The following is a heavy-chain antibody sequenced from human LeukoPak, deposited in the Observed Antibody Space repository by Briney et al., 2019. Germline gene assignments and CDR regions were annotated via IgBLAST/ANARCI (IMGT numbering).Heavy chain of an antibody. V-gene: IGHV3-23*01. D-gene: IGHD1-26*01. J-gene: IGHJ4*02. CDR2: ISGSGGST. CDR1: GSTFSSYA. Sequence: PGGSLRLSCAASGSTFSSYAMSWVRQAPGKGLEWVSAISGSGGSTYYADSVKGRFTISRDNSKNTLYLQMNSLRAEDTAVYYCAKDSPKREWELLWAYWGQGTLVTVSS. CDR3: AKDSPKREWELLWAY.